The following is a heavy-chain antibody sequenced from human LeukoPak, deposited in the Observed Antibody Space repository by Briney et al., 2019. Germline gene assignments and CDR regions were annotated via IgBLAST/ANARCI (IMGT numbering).Heavy chain of an antibody. D-gene: IGHD4-17*01. J-gene: IGHJ4*02. CDR2: IYHSGST. V-gene: IGHV4-30-2*01. Sequence: PSETLSLTCAVSGGSISSGGYSWGWVRQPPGKGLEWIGYIYHSGSTYYNPSLKSRVTISVARSKNQFSLKLSSVTAADTAVYYCARVSGDGSYFDYWGQGTLVTVSS. CDR3: ARVSGDGSYFDY. CDR1: GGSISSGGYS.